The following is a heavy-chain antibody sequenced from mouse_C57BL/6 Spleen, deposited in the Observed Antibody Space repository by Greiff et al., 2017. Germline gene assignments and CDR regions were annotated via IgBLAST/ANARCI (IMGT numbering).Heavy chain of an antibody. Sequence: QVQLQQSGAELVRPGTSVKVSCKASGYAFTNYLIEWVKQRPGQGLEWIGVINPGSGGTNYNEKFKGKATLTADKSSSTAYMQLSSLTSEDSAVYFCARSFVWFAYWGQGTLVTVSA. CDR2: INPGSGGT. J-gene: IGHJ3*01. CDR1: GYAFTNYL. CDR3: ARSFVWFAY. V-gene: IGHV1-54*01.